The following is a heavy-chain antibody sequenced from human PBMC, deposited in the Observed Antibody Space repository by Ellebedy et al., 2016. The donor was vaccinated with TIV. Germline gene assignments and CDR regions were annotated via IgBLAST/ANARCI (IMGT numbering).Heavy chain of an antibody. CDR2: IYFSGST. CDR1: GGSISSRSYY. CDR3: ARTPPDRSDAFDI. Sequence: SETLSFTCTVSGGSISSRSYYWGWIRQPPGKGLEWIGSIYFSGSTYYNLSLKSRVTISLDTSKNQLSLRLSSVTAADTALFYCARTPPDRSDAFDIWGQGTMVTVSS. V-gene: IGHV4-39*07. D-gene: IGHD1-14*01. J-gene: IGHJ3*02.